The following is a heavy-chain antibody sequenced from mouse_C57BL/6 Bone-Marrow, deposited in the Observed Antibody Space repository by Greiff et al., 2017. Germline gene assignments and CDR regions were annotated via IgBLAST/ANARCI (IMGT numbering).Heavy chain of an antibody. D-gene: IGHD1-1*01. CDR1: GFNIKDDY. CDR2: IDPENGDT. CDR3: TTLDYGSPFDV. V-gene: IGHV14-4*01. J-gene: IGHJ1*03. Sequence: EVQLQQSGAELVRPGASVKLSCTASGFNIKDDYMHWVKQRPEQGLEWIGWIDPENGDTEYASKFQGKATITADTSSNTAYLQLSSLTSEDTAVYYCTTLDYGSPFDVWCTGTTVTVSS.